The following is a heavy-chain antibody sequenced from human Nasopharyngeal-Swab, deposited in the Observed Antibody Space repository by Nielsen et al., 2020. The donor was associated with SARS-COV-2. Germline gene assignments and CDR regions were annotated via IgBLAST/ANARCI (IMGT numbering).Heavy chain of an antibody. CDR3: ARERGYCSGRGCYSARNYYYYIDV. V-gene: IGHV4-34*01. CDR2: INHSGRT. J-gene: IGHJ6*03. D-gene: IGHD2-15*01. Sequence: RQAAGKRLEWLGEINHSGRTNDNPSLKSRVTISVDTSKNQFSLRLSSVTAADTAVYYCARERGYCSGRGCYSARNYYYYIDVWGKGTTVTVSS.